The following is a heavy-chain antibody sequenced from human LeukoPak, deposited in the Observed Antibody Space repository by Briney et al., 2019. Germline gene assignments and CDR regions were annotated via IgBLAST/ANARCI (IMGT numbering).Heavy chain of an antibody. J-gene: IGHJ4*02. V-gene: IGHV1-2*02. Sequence: ASVKVSCKASGYTFTNYAISWVRQAPGQGLEWMGWINPNSGGTDYAQKFQGRVTMTRDTSISTAYLELSRLTSDDTAVYYCARDERYDSSGYPFDYWGQGTLVTVSS. CDR1: GYTFTNYA. D-gene: IGHD3-22*01. CDR2: INPNSGGT. CDR3: ARDERYDSSGYPFDY.